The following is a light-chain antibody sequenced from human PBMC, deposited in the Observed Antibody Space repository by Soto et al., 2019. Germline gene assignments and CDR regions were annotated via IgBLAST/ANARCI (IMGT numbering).Light chain of an antibody. CDR2: DDN. CDR3: ETWDSSLSAGV. J-gene: IGLJ2*01. CDR1: SSNIGSNY. Sequence: QSVLTQPPSVSAAPGQTVTISCSGSSSNIGSNYVSWYQQLPGTAPKLLIYDDNKRPSGIPDRFSGSKSGTSATLGITGLQTGDEADYYCETWDSSLSAGVFGGGTKLTVL. V-gene: IGLV1-51*01.